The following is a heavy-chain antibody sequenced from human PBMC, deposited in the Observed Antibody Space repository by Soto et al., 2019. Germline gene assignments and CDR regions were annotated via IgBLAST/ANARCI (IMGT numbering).Heavy chain of an antibody. V-gene: IGHV1-69*13. J-gene: IGHJ6*02. D-gene: IGHD6-6*01. CDR2: IIPIFGTA. Sequence: SVKVSCKASGGTFSSYAISWVRQAPGQGLEWMGGIIPIFGTANYAQKFQGRVTITADESTSTAYMELSSLRSEDTAVYYCAETLSEYSSASGYYYGMDVWGQGTTVTVSS. CDR1: GGTFSSYA. CDR3: AETLSEYSSASGYYYGMDV.